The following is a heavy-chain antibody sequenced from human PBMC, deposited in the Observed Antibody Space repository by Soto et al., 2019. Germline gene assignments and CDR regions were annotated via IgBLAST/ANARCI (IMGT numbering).Heavy chain of an antibody. CDR2: ISAYNGNT. Sequence: ASVKVSCKASGYTFTSYCISWVRQAPGQGLEWMGWISAYNGNTNYAQKLQGRVTMTTDTSTSTAYMELRSLRSDDTAVYYCARDGCSSTSCYTDRYYYYGMDVWGQGTTVTVSS. V-gene: IGHV1-18*01. D-gene: IGHD2-2*02. J-gene: IGHJ6*02. CDR3: ARDGCSSTSCYTDRYYYYGMDV. CDR1: GYTFTSYC.